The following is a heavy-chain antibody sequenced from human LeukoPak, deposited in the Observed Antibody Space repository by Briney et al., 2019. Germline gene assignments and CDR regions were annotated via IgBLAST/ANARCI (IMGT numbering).Heavy chain of an antibody. V-gene: IGHV3-21*01. CDR2: ITSSSTYT. Sequence: GGSLRLSCAASGFSFSSYNMNWVRQTPGKGLEWVSSITSSSTYTFYADSVKGRFTISRDNARNSLYLQMNSLRAEDTAVYYCARDPYSGTYGDTYYYYMDVWGKGTTVTISS. D-gene: IGHD1-26*01. J-gene: IGHJ6*03. CDR3: ARDPYSGTYGDTYYYYMDV. CDR1: GFSFSSYN.